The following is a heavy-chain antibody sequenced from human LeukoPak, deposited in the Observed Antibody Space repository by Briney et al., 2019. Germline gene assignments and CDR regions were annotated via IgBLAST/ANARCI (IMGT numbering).Heavy chain of an antibody. J-gene: IGHJ4*02. CDR1: GFTFSDYY. V-gene: IGHV3-11*01. CDR3: AGSYYDYVWGSYRYDY. CDR2: ISSSGSTI. D-gene: IGHD3-16*02. Sequence: NPGGSLRLSCAASGFTFSDYYMSWIRQAPGKGLEWVSYISSSGSTIYYADSVKGRFTISRDNAKNSLYLQMNSLRAEDTAVYYCAGSYYDYVWGSYRYDYWGQGTLVTVSS.